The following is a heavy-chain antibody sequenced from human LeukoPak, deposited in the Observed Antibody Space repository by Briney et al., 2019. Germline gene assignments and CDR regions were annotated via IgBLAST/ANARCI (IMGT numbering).Heavy chain of an antibody. V-gene: IGHV3-23*01. CDR3: AKAGLWFGELFSPYYFDY. CDR1: GFTFSSYA. CDR2: ISGSGGST. Sequence: GGSLRLSCAASGFTFSSYAMSWVRQAPGKGLEWVSAISGSGGSTYYADSVKGRFTISRDNSKSTLYLRMNSLRAEDTAVYYCAKAGLWFGELFSPYYFDYWGQGTLVTVSS. J-gene: IGHJ4*02. D-gene: IGHD3-10*01.